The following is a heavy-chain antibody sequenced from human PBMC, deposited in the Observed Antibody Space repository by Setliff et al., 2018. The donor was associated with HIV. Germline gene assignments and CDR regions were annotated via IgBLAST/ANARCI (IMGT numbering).Heavy chain of an antibody. Sequence: ASVKVSCKASGYTFTDYYVQWVRQAPGQGLEWMGWIKHNRDLTWHAQKFQGRVTMTRETSISTAHMELSGLRSDDTAVDYCARAYDTSGDMDFWGQGTLVTVSS. D-gene: IGHD3-22*01. V-gene: IGHV1-2*02. CDR1: GYTFTDYY. CDR2: IKHNRDLT. CDR3: ARAYDTSGDMDF. J-gene: IGHJ4*02.